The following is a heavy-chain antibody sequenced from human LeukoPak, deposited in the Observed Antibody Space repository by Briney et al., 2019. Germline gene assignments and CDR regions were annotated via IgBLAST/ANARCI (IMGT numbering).Heavy chain of an antibody. CDR2: IYYSGST. V-gene: IGHV4-39*07. CDR3: ARGDYGGNDRDYYYYMDV. D-gene: IGHD4-23*01. Sequence: SETLSLTCTVSGGSISSSSYYWGWIRQPPGKGLEWIGGIYYSGSTYYNPSLKSRVTISVDTSKNQFSLKLSSVTAADTAVYYCARGDYGGNDRDYYYYMDVWGKGTTVTVSS. CDR1: GGSISSSSYY. J-gene: IGHJ6*03.